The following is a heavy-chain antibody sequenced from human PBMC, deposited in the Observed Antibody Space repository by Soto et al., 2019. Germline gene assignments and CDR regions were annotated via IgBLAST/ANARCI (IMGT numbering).Heavy chain of an antibody. CDR2: IIPIFGTA. CDR3: ARGQNLATYDY. D-gene: IGHD5-12*01. CDR1: GGPFSSYA. V-gene: IGHV1-69*13. J-gene: IGHJ4*02. Sequence: SVKVCCKASGGPFSSYAISLVRQAPGQGLEWMGGIIPIFGTANYAQKFQGRVTITADESTSTAYMELSSLRSEDTAVYYCARGQNLATYDYWGQGTMVTVSS.